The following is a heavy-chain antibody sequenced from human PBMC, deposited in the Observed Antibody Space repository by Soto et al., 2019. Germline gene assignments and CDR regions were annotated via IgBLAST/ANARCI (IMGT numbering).Heavy chain of an antibody. J-gene: IGHJ4*02. CDR1: GYTFTSYA. CDR3: ARGGTATVTTVNY. V-gene: IGHV1-3*01. D-gene: IGHD4-17*01. Sequence: ASVKVSCKASGYTFTSYAMHWVRQAPGQRLEWMGWINAGNGNTKYSQKFQGRVTITRDTSASTAYMELSSLRSEDTAVYYCARGGTATVTTVNYWGQGTLVTVSS. CDR2: INAGNGNT.